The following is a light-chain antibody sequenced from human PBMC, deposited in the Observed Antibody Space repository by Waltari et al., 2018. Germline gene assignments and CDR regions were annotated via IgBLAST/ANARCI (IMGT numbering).Light chain of an antibody. Sequence: DIQMTQSPSSLSASVGDTVTITCQASQGIGITLNWYQQKPGKAPKLLIYRASSLQSGTPSRFSGTGSGTDFTLTISSLQPEDFATYYCQQGYTYPYSFGQGTKVEIK. CDR1: QGIGIT. CDR2: RAS. J-gene: IGKJ2*03. CDR3: QQGYTYPYS. V-gene: IGKV1-NL1*01.